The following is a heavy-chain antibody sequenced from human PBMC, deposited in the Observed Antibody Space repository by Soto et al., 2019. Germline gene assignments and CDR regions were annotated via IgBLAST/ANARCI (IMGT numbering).Heavy chain of an antibody. CDR2: IVVGSGST. J-gene: IGHJ4*02. CDR1: GLTFSTSA. V-gene: IGHV1-58*01. CDR3: AAPPNRDAYNYGY. Sequence: SVKVSCKASGLTFSTSAVQWVRQARGQRLEWIGWIVVGSGSTQYAQKFQERVSITRDMSTTTAYLELSSLRSEDTAVYYCAAPPNRDAYNYGYWGQGTLVTVSS. D-gene: IGHD5-12*01.